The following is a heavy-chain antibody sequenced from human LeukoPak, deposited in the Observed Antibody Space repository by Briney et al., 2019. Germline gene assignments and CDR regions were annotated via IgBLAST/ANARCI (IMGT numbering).Heavy chain of an antibody. D-gene: IGHD3-3*01. Sequence: ASETLYLTCTVSGYSISSGYYWSWIRQPPGKGLEWIGEINHSGSTNYNPSLKSRVTISVDTSKHQFSLKLSSVTAADTAVYYCARVFYYYYYMDVWGKGTTVTVSS. J-gene: IGHJ6*03. CDR1: GYSISSGYY. V-gene: IGHV4-38-2*02. CDR3: ARVFYYYYYMDV. CDR2: INHSGST.